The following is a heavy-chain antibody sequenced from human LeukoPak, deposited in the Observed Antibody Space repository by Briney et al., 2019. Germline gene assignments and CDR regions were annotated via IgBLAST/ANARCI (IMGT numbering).Heavy chain of an antibody. CDR3: ARDHGSSNWYYY. CDR2: FHYTGTT. CDR1: RGSISSNVFY. D-gene: IGHD6-13*01. J-gene: IGHJ4*02. V-gene: IGHV4-39*07. Sequence: PSETLSLTCTVSRGSISSNVFYWGWIRQPPGKGLEWIGTFHYTGTTYSNPSLKSRVTISVDTSKTQLSLKLTSVTAADTAVYYCARDHGSSNWYYYWGQGTLVTVSS.